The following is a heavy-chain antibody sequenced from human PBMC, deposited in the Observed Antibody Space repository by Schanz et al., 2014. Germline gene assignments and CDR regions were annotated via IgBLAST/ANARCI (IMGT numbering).Heavy chain of an antibody. J-gene: IGHJ6*03. CDR3: VRDRGFCANDICWLRYYMDV. V-gene: IGHV3-7*01. D-gene: IGHD2-8*01. CDR1: GFTFSDYY. Sequence: VQLVDSGGDLVKPGGSLRLSCAASGFTFSDYYMSWIRQAPGKGLEWVASIKQEGDEKNYVDSVKGRFTISRDNAKNSLFLQMNSLRADDTAVYYCVRDRGFCANDICWLRYYMDVWGNGTTVTVSS. CDR2: IKQEGDEK.